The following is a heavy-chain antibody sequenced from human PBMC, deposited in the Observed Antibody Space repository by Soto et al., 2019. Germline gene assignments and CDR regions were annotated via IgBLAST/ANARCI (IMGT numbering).Heavy chain of an antibody. V-gene: IGHV4-59*01. J-gene: IGHJ4*02. CDR3: AGAPGIAAADC. CDR2: IYYSENT. D-gene: IGHD6-13*01. CDR1: GESISSYY. Sequence: PSETLSLTCTVTGESISSYYWSWIRQPPGKGLEWIGYIYYSENTNYNPSLKSRVTISVDTSKNQFSLKLSSVTAADTAVYYCAGAPGIAAADCWGQGTLVTVSS.